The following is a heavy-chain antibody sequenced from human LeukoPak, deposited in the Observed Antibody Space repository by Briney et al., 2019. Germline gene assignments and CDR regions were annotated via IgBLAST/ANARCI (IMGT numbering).Heavy chain of an antibody. J-gene: IGHJ4*02. CDR2: INHSGST. D-gene: IGHD2-15*01. Sequence: SETLSLTCAVYGGSFSGYYLSWIRQPPGKGLEWIGEINHSGSTNYNPSLKSRVTISVDTSKNQFSLKLSSVTAADTAVYYCARVAHIVVVVATIIQAFVYWGQGTLVTVSS. V-gene: IGHV4-34*01. CDR1: GGSFSGYY. CDR3: ARVAHIVVVVATIIQAFVY.